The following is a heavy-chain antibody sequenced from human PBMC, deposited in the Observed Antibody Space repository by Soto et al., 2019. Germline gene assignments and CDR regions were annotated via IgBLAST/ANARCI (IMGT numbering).Heavy chain of an antibody. CDR1: GFAVSANY. J-gene: IGHJ4*02. V-gene: IGHV3-66*01. Sequence: EAHLVGSGGGLVQPGGSLRLSCAASGFAVSANYLSWVRQAPGKGLEWVSLIYSGGDTDYADSVRGRFTISIDNSKNTLYLQMNSLKAEDTAVYYCATRMTTAPYWGQGALVNVSS. CDR3: ATRMTTAPY. D-gene: IGHD4-17*01. CDR2: IYSGGDT.